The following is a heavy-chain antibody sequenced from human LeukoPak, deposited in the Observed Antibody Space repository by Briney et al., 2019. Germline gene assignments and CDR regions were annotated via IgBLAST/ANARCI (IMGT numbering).Heavy chain of an antibody. CDR3: AIAKLESSGYSFDY. J-gene: IGHJ4*02. CDR1: GFTFSSYG. Sequence: GGSLKLSCAAPGFTFSSYGMHWVRQAPGKGLEWVAVVWYDGSNKYYVASVKGRFTISRENSKNTLYLQMKSLRAEGTAVYYCAIAKLESSGYSFDYWGQGTLVTVSS. V-gene: IGHV3-33*01. D-gene: IGHD3-22*01. CDR2: VWYDGSNK.